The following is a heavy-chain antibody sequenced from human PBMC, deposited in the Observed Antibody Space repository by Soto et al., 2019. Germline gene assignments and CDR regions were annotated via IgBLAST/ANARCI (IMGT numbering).Heavy chain of an antibody. D-gene: IGHD3-3*01. V-gene: IGHV2-5*02. CDR1: GFSLSTSGAA. Sequence: QINLIESGPTLVKPTQTLTVTCTFSGFSLSTSGAAVGWVRQPPGRALEWLALIYWDGDKRYNASLGNRLTITKDTSMNQVVLTLTNADPADTATYYCAHRATMTIFGLIIDNGIWFDPWGQGTRVIVSS. CDR2: IYWDGDK. CDR3: AHRATMTIFGLIIDNGIWFDP. J-gene: IGHJ5*02.